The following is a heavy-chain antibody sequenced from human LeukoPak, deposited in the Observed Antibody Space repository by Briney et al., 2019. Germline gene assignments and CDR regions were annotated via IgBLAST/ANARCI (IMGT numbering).Heavy chain of an antibody. D-gene: IGHD5-12*01. CDR1: GGTFSSYA. V-gene: IGHV1-69*13. J-gene: IGHJ4*02. CDR2: IIPILGTA. CDR3: ASPSGYGFFDY. Sequence: GASVKVSCKASGGTFSSYAISWVRQAPGQGLEWMGGIIPILGTANYAQKFQGRVTITADESTSTAYMELSSLRSEDTAVYYCASPSGYGFFDYWGQGTLVTVSS.